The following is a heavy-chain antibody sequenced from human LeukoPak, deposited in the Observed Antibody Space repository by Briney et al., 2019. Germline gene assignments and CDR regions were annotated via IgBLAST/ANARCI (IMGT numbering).Heavy chain of an antibody. J-gene: IGHJ4*02. Sequence: PGGSLRLSCAASGFTFSSYWMSWVRQAPGKGLEWVANIKQDGSEKYYVDSVKGRFTISRDNAKNSLYLQMNSLRAEDTAVYYCARVGDCSGGSCYFDYWGQGTLVTVSS. CDR2: IKQDGSEK. CDR1: GFTFSSYW. D-gene: IGHD2-15*01. V-gene: IGHV3-7*01. CDR3: ARVGDCSGGSCYFDY.